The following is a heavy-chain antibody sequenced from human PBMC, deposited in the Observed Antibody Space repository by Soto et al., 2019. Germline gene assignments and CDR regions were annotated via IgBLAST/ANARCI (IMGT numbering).Heavy chain of an antibody. D-gene: IGHD3-16*01. Sequence: PGGSVRLSCAASGFTFSSYSMTWVRQAPGKGLGWVSAVSGGGDITNYADSVKGRFTTSRENSKNTVYLQMNSLRAEDTALYYCAKWFGRAWQYFDYWGQGILVTVSS. CDR3: AKWFGRAWQYFDY. J-gene: IGHJ4*02. CDR2: VSGGGDIT. CDR1: GFTFSSYS. V-gene: IGHV3-23*01.